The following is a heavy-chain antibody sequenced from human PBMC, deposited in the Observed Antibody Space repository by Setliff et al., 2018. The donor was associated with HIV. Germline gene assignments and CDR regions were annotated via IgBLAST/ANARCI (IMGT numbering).Heavy chain of an antibody. V-gene: IGHV1-69*13. CDR1: GDTYRNYA. CDR2: ISRFFNTT. CDR3: ARGWGSPRDSQVRYISLDH. J-gene: IGHJ4*02. Sequence: SVKVSCKASGDTYRNYAVNWVRQAPGQGLEWMGAISRFFNTTTYAHNFQGSVTITADESTSTGYMELRSLRSDDTAVYFCARGWGSPRDSQVRYISLDHWGQGSLVTVSS. D-gene: IGHD3-16*01.